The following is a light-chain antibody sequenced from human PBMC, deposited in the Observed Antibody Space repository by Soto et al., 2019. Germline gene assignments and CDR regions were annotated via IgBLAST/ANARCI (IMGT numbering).Light chain of an antibody. Sequence: QSALTQPASVSGSPGQSITISCTGTSSDVGGYNYVSWYHEHPCKAPKLMIYEVSNRPSGVSIRFSGSKSGNTASLTISGLHEADEDDYYCSSYTSSSTTYVFGAGTKLTVL. V-gene: IGLV2-14*01. CDR2: EVS. CDR1: SSDVGGYNY. J-gene: IGLJ1*01. CDR3: SSYTSSSTTYV.